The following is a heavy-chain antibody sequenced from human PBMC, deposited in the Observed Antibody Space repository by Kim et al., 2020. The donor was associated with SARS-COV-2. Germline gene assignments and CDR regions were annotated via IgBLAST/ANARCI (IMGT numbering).Heavy chain of an antibody. CDR3: ARVQVEITMVLLAFFSSRHCFDY. D-gene: IGHD3-10*01. CDR1: GFTLTNYP. V-gene: IGHV3-23*01. CDR2: ISDGGGST. J-gene: IGHJ4*02. Sequence: GGSLRLSCTVSGFTLTNYPVNWVRQAPGKGLEWVSSISDGGGSTSYADSVKGRFTISRDNSKNTVYLQMNGLRAEDTAVYYCARVQVEITMVLLAFFSSRHCFDYWRQGPRVTVPS.